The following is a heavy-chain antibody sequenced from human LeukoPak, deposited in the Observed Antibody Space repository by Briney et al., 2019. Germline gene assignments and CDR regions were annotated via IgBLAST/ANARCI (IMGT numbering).Heavy chain of an antibody. J-gene: IGHJ4*02. Sequence: PGGSLRLSCAASGFTFSSYSMNWVRQAPGKGLEWVSSISSSSSYIYYADSVKGRFTISRDNAKNSLYLQMNSLRAEDTAVYYCARSLWFGELSFDYWGQGTLVTVSP. V-gene: IGHV3-21*01. D-gene: IGHD3-10*01. CDR3: ARSLWFGELSFDY. CDR2: ISSSSSYI. CDR1: GFTFSSYS.